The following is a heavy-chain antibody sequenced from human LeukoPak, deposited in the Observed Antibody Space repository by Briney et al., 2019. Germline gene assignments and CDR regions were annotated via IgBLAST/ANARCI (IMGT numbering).Heavy chain of an antibody. CDR3: ARPRSTSGWDGDFDY. CDR2: IYTSGST. Sequence: PSETLSLTCTVSGGSISNSYWSWIRQPAGKGLEWIGRIYTSGSTNYNPSLKSRVTMSVDTSKNQFSLNLSSVTAADTAVYYCARPRSTSGWDGDFDYRGQGTLVTVSS. J-gene: IGHJ4*02. CDR1: GGSISNSY. V-gene: IGHV4-4*07. D-gene: IGHD6-19*01.